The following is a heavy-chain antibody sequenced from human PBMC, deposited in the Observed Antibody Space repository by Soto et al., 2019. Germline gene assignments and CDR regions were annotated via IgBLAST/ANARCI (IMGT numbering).Heavy chain of an antibody. J-gene: IGHJ6*02. Sequence: PGGSLRLSCAASGFTFSSYSMNWVRQAPGKGLEWVSSISSSSYIYYADSVKGRFTISRDNAKNSLYLQMNSLRAEDTAVYYCARGSSHYYYGMDVWGQGTTVTVSS. CDR3: ARGSSHYYYGMDV. V-gene: IGHV3-21*01. D-gene: IGHD3-10*01. CDR1: GFTFSSYS. CDR2: ISSSSYI.